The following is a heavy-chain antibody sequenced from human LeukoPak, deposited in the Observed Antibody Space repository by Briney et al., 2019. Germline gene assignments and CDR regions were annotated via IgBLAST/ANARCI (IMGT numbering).Heavy chain of an antibody. CDR3: AMSGVVPAAIGDY. Sequence: ASVKVSCKASGGTFSIYAISWVRQAPGQGLEWMGGIIPIFGTANYAQKFQGRVTITADESTSTAYMELSSLRSEDTAVYYCAMSGVVPAAIGDYWGQGTLVTVSS. CDR2: IIPIFGTA. J-gene: IGHJ4*02. V-gene: IGHV1-69*13. CDR1: GGTFSIYA. D-gene: IGHD2-2*01.